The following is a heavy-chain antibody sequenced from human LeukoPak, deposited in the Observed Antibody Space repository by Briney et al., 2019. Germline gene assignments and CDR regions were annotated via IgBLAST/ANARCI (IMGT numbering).Heavy chain of an antibody. CDR2: IYHSGST. Sequence: SETLSLTCTVSGYSISSGYYWGWIRQPPGKGLEWIGSIYHSGSTYYNPSLKGRVTISVDTSKNQFSLKLSSVTAADTAVYYCARHKDYYYSYMDVWGKGTTVTISS. CDR1: GYSISSGYY. J-gene: IGHJ6*03. V-gene: IGHV4-38-2*02. CDR3: ARHKDYYYSYMDV.